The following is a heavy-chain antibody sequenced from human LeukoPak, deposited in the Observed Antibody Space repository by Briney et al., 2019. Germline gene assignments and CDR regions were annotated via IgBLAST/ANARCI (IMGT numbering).Heavy chain of an antibody. Sequence: PSETLSLTCTVSGGSISSSSYYWGWIRQPPGKGLEWIGSIYYSGSTYYNPSLKSRVTISVDTSKNQFSLKLSSVTAADTAVYYCARQIAVAAPWDYWDQGTLVTVSS. V-gene: IGHV4-39*07. CDR3: ARQIAVAAPWDY. D-gene: IGHD6-19*01. J-gene: IGHJ4*02. CDR1: GGSISSSSYY. CDR2: IYYSGST.